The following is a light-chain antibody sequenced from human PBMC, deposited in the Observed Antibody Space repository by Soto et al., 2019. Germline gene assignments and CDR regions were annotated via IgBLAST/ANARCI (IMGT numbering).Light chain of an antibody. CDR2: DAS. J-gene: IGKJ3*01. V-gene: IGKV1D-13*01. CDR1: QDISSA. CDR3: QQFNNYPFT. Sequence: AIQLTQSPSSLSASVGDRVTITCRASQDISSALAWYQQKPGKAPKLLIYDASRLESGVPSRFSGSGSGTDCTLTISSLEPEDFANYYCQQFNNYPFTFGPGTKVDIK.